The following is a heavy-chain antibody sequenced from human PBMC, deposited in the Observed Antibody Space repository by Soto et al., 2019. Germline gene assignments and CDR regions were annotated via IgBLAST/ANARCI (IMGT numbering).Heavy chain of an antibody. CDR2: ISGYNGHT. CDR1: GYTFSNYG. D-gene: IGHD3-16*01. CDR3: VRGDGGYFDH. J-gene: IGHJ4*02. V-gene: IGHV1-18*01. Sequence: QVQLVQSGVEVKKPGASVKVSCKAMGYTFSNYGLSWVRQAPGEGLEWLGWISGYNGHTKYAQKVQDRVTLTTDTSANTAYLELRSLRSDDTDVYYCVRGDGGYFDHWGQGTLVLVSS.